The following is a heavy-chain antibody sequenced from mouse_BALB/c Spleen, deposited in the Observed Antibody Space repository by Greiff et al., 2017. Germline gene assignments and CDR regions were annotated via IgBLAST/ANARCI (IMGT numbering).Heavy chain of an antibody. CDR1: GFTFSSYA. D-gene: IGHD4-1*01. Sequence: EVKLMESGGGLVKPGGSLKLSCAASGFTFSSYAMSWVRQSPEKRLEWVAEISSGGIYTYYPDTVTGRFTISRDNAKNTLYLEMSSLRSEDTAMYYCARVELGEGFAYWGQGTLVTVSA. CDR2: ISSGGIYT. CDR3: ARVELGEGFAY. J-gene: IGHJ3*01. V-gene: IGHV5-9-4*01.